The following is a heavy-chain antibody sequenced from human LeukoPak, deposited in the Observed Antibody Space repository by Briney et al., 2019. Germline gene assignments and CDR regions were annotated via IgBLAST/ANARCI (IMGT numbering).Heavy chain of an antibody. D-gene: IGHD3-10*01. CDR3: ARLDYYGSGSYFDY. J-gene: IGHJ4*02. Sequence: PGGSLRLSCAASGFTFSSYTMNWVRQAPGKGLEWVSYISSSGSTIYYADSVKGRFTISRDNARNSLYLQMNSLRAEDTAVYYCARLDYYGSGSYFDYWGQGTLVTVSS. CDR2: ISSSGSTI. CDR1: GFTFSSYT. V-gene: IGHV3-48*04.